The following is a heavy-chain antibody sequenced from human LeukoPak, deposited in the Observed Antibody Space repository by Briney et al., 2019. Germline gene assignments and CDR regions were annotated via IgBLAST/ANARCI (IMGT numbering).Heavy chain of an antibody. Sequence: SDTLSLTCTVSGVSISSYSWSWIRQPPGKGLEWIGYIYSSGSTNYNPSPKSRVTISLDTSKNQFSLKLSSVTAADTAVYYCARRMVPTYNWFDPWGQGILVTVSS. CDR3: ARRMVPTYNWFDP. CDR1: GVSISSYS. CDR2: IYSSGST. D-gene: IGHD4/OR15-4a*01. V-gene: IGHV4-4*09. J-gene: IGHJ5*02.